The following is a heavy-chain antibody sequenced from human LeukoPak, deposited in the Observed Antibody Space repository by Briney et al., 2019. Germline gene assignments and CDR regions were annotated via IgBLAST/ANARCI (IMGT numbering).Heavy chain of an antibody. V-gene: IGHV1-69*13. CDR3: ARDGNTYYDFWSGYST. J-gene: IGHJ5*02. CDR2: IIPIFGTA. D-gene: IGHD3-3*01. Sequence: SVKVSCKASGGTFSSYAISWVRQAPGQGLEWMEGIIPIFGTANYAQKFQGRVTITADESTSTAYMELSSLRSEDTAVYYCARDGNTYYDFWSGYSTWGQGTLVTVSS. CDR1: GGTFSSYA.